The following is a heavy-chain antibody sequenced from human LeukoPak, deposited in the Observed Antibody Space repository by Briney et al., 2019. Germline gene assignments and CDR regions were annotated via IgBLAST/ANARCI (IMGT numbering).Heavy chain of an antibody. Sequence: GGSLRLSCAASGFNFSNYGMHWVRQTPGKGLEWVAFTFYDGSKKYYADSVKGRFTISRDNAKNSLYLQMNSLRAEDTALYYCAKGGGPMVRGVGDHWGQGTLVTVSS. J-gene: IGHJ4*02. D-gene: IGHD3-10*01. CDR1: GFNFSNYG. CDR2: TFYDGSKK. CDR3: AKGGGPMVRGVGDH. V-gene: IGHV3-30*02.